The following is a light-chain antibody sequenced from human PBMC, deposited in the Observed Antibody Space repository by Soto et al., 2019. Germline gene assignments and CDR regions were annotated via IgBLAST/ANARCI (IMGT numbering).Light chain of an antibody. CDR3: HETYSSPPT. Sequence: DIEMTQSPSSLSAPVGDRVTITCRARQSIASYLNWYQHKPGKAPKLLIYAASSLQRGVPSRFSGSGSGTDFTLTISSLQTEELATYYCHETYSSPPTFGQGTKVDIK. CDR1: QSIASY. J-gene: IGKJ1*01. CDR2: AAS. V-gene: IGKV1-39*01.